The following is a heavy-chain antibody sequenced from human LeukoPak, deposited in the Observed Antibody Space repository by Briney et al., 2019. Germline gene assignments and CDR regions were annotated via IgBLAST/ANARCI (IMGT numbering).Heavy chain of an antibody. V-gene: IGHV3-69-1*01. CDR1: GFRLNDYY. Sequence: GGSLRLSCAASGFRLNDYYMSWIRQAPGKGLEWISHIRGSGTTDYADSVKGRFTISRDNAKNSLYLQLSSLRAEDTAVYYCARDYDYGFDNWGQGTLVTVSS. J-gene: IGHJ4*02. CDR3: ARDYDYGFDN. CDR2: IRGSGTT. D-gene: IGHD4-17*01.